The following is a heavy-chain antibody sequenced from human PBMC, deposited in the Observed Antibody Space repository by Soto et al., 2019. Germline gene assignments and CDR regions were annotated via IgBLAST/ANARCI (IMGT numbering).Heavy chain of an antibody. D-gene: IGHD3-10*01. CDR3: TVWGSGNDFGAA. Sequence: EVQLVESGGGLVQPGGSLRLSCAASGFTFSDHYMDWVRQAPGQGLEWVGRSKNKADSSTPAYAASVKGRFNISRDGSANSLCLQMSRLKTEDTAVYYCTVWGSGNDFGAAWGQGILVTFSS. V-gene: IGHV3-72*01. J-gene: IGHJ1*01. CDR1: GFTFSDHY. CDR2: SKNKADSSTP.